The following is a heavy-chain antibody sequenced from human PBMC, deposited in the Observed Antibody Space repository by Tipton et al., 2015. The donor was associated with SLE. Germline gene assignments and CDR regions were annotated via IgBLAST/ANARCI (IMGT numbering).Heavy chain of an antibody. V-gene: IGHV4-38-2*01. CDR1: GYSISSGYS. Sequence: TLSLTCAVSGYSISSGYSWGWIRQPPGAGLEWIGCIYHSGSTYYNPSLKSRVSISVDTSKNQFSLKLSSVTAADTAVYYCARGGSVRGFSLYYFDYWGQGTLVTVSS. CDR3: ARGGSVRGFSLYYFDY. J-gene: IGHJ4*02. D-gene: IGHD3-16*01. CDR2: IYHSGST.